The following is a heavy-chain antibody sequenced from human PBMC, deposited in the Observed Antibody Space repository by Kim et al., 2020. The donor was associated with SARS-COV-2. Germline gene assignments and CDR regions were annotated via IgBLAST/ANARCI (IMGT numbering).Heavy chain of an antibody. V-gene: IGHV4-34*01. CDR1: GGSFSGYY. D-gene: IGHD5-18*01. CDR3: ARGDTRYSYGWRYVFGMDV. CDR2: INHSGST. J-gene: IGHJ6*02. Sequence: SETLSLTCAVYGGSFSGYYWSWIRQPPGKGLEWIGEINHSGSTNYNPSLKSRVTISVDTSKNQFSLKLSSVTAADTAVYYCARGDTRYSYGWRYVFGMDVWGQGTTVTVSS.